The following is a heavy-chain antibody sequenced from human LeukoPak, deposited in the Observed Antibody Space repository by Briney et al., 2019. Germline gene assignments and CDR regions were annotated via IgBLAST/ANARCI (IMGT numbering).Heavy chain of an antibody. CDR3: ARGAAYYVSGSYYKEPLDY. D-gene: IGHD3-10*01. V-gene: IGHV4-31*03. CDR1: GGSIRSGGYY. J-gene: IGHJ4*02. Sequence: SETLSLTCTVSGGSIRSGGYYWSWIRQHPAKGLEWIGYIYCSGSSHHNPSLKSRVTISEDRPKNQFSLKLSSVTAADTAVYYCARGAAYYVSGSYYKEPLDYWGQGILVTVSS. CDR2: IYCSGSS.